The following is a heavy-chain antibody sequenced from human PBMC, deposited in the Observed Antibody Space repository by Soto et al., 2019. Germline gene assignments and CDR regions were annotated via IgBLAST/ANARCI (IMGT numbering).Heavy chain of an antibody. J-gene: IGHJ3*02. CDR3: TIGRWSGAVFDI. CDR2: IIPMLGVR. CDR1: GGTFSTYS. D-gene: IGHD2-15*01. Sequence: QVQLVQSGAEVKKPGSSVKVSCKDSGGTFSTYSMFWVRQAPGQGLEWMGRIIPMLGVRNYAQRFQDRVTIIADKSTATVHMELSSLRSEDTALYYCTIGRWSGAVFDIWGQGTMVTVSS. V-gene: IGHV1-69*02.